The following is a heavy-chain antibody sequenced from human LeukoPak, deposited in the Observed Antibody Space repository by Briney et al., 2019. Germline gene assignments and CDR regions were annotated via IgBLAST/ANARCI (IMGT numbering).Heavy chain of an antibody. D-gene: IGHD6-13*01. V-gene: IGHV1-18*01. J-gene: IGHJ4*02. Sequence: GSGEVLCHASGFTFFNYGISWVRWAPGQGGEGMGWVSAYNGNTNYAQKLQGRVAMTTDTSTSTAYIELRSLRSGDTAVYYCARDPAPYSSSWYALHFDYWGQGTLVTVSS. CDR1: GFTFFNYG. CDR3: ARDPAPYSSSWYALHFDY. CDR2: VSAYNGNT.